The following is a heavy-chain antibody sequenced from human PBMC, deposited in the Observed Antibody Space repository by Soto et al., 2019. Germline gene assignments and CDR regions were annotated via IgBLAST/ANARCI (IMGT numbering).Heavy chain of an antibody. CDR3: ARAYEGDYFDY. D-gene: IGHD3-16*01. Sequence: QVQLVESGGGVVQPGRSLRLSCAASGFTFSSYAMHWVRQAPGKGLEWVAVISYDGSNKYYADSVKGRFTISRDNSKNTLYLPMNSLGAEDTAVYYCARAYEGDYFDYWGQGTLVTVSS. J-gene: IGHJ4*02. V-gene: IGHV3-30-3*01. CDR2: ISYDGSNK. CDR1: GFTFSSYA.